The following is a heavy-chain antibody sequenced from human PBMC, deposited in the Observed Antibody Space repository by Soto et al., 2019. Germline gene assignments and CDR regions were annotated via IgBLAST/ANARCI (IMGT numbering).Heavy chain of an antibody. J-gene: IGHJ3*02. CDR3: AGYNQKTDAFDI. CDR2: IAYDGSNK. Sequence: QVQLVESGGGVVQPGRSLRLSCAASGFTFSSYGMHWVRQAPGKGLEWVAVIAYDGSNKYYADSVKGRFTISRDNSKNTLYLQMNSLRAEDRAVYYCAGYNQKTDAFDIWGQGTMVTVSS. V-gene: IGHV3-30*03. D-gene: IGHD3-10*01. CDR1: GFTFSSYG.